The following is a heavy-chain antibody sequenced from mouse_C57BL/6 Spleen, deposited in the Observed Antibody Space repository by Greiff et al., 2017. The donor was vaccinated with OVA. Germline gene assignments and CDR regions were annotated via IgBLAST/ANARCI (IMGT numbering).Heavy chain of an antibody. J-gene: IGHJ4*01. CDR3: ARIGSFITTVVAHYYAMDY. CDR2: IWWDDDK. Sequence: QVTLKESGPGILQPSQTLSLTCSFSGFSLSTFGMGVGWIRQPSGKGLEWLAHIWWDDDKYYNPALKSRLTISKDTSKNQVFLKIANVDTADTATYYCARIGSFITTVVAHYYAMDYWGQGTSVTVSS. V-gene: IGHV8-8*01. CDR1: GFSLSTFGMG. D-gene: IGHD1-1*01.